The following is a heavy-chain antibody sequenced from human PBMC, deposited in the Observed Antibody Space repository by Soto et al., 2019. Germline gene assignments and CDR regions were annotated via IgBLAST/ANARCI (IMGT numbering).Heavy chain of an antibody. CDR2: IDPSDSYT. Sequence: GSLKISCKGSGYSFTSYWVSWVRQMPGKGLEWMGRIDPSDSYTNYSPSFQGHVTISADKSISTAYLQWSSLKASDTAMYYCARIPTIAARPRGYYYGMDVWGQGTTVTVSS. D-gene: IGHD6-6*01. CDR1: GYSFTSYW. CDR3: ARIPTIAARPRGYYYGMDV. J-gene: IGHJ6*02. V-gene: IGHV5-10-1*01.